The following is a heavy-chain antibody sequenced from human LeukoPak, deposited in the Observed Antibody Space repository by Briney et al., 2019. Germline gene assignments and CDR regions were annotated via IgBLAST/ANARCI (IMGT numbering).Heavy chain of an antibody. V-gene: IGHV4-39*01. J-gene: IGHJ5*02. CDR2: IYYSGGT. D-gene: IGHD2-2*01. CDR1: GGSISSGGYS. CDR3: ARRYCSSTSCPFDP. Sequence: SETLSLTCAVSGGSISSGGYSWSWIRQPPGKGLEWIGNIYYSGGTYYNPSLKSRVTISVDTSKNQFSLKLSSVTAADTAVYYCARRYCSSTSCPFDPWGQGTRVTVSS.